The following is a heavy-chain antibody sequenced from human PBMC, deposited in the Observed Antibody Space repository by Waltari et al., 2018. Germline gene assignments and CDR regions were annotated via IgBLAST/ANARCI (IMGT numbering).Heavy chain of an antibody. J-gene: IGHJ4*02. CDR3: ARDGLGSSHDY. V-gene: IGHV3-74*01. CDR2: IHSDGRST. CDR1: GFSISGYW. D-gene: IGHD6-6*01. Sequence: EVQLVESGGGLVPPGGSLRLSCAASGFSISGYWMHWVRQAPGKGLVWVSRIHSDGRSTSYADSVRGRFTISRDNAKNTVYLQMNSLRADDTAVYFCARDGLGSSHDYWGQGTLVTVSS.